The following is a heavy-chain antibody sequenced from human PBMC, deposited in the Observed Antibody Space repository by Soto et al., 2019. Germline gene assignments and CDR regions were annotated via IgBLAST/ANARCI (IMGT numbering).Heavy chain of an antibody. J-gene: IGHJ6*03. CDR3: ARVGAYCSGGSCYSITYYYYYMDV. Sequence: PGGSLRLSCAASGFTFSDDYMSWIRQAPGKGLEWVSYISSSGSTIYYADSVKGRFTISRDNAKNSLYLQMNSLRAEDTAVCYCARVGAYCSGGSCYSITYYYYYMDVWGKGTTVTVSS. CDR2: ISSSGSTI. D-gene: IGHD2-15*01. CDR1: GFTFSDDY. V-gene: IGHV3-11*01.